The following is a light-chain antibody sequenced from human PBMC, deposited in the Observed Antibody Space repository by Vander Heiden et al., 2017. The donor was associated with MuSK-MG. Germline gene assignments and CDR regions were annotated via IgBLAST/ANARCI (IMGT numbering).Light chain of an antibody. CDR3: QQYGSSLSIT. Sequence: EIVLTQSPGTLSLSPGQRATLSCRASQRVYSDYLAWYQHKPGRAPRLLIYGASSRATGIPDRFSGSGSGTDFTLTISRLEPEDFAVYYCQQYGSSLSITFGQGTRLEIK. V-gene: IGKV3-20*01. CDR1: QRVYSDY. CDR2: GAS. J-gene: IGKJ5*01.